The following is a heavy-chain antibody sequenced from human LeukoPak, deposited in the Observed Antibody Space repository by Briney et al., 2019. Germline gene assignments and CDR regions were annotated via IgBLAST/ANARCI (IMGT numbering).Heavy chain of an antibody. V-gene: IGHV1-18*01. J-gene: IGHJ4*02. Sequence: ASVKVSCKASGGTFSSYAISWVRQAPGQGLEWMGWISAYNGNTNYAQKLQGRVTMTTDTSTSTAYMELGSLRSDDTAVYYCARGLQYGDYQYWGQGTLVTVSS. CDR1: GGTFSSYA. CDR3: ARGLQYGDYQY. D-gene: IGHD4-17*01. CDR2: ISAYNGNT.